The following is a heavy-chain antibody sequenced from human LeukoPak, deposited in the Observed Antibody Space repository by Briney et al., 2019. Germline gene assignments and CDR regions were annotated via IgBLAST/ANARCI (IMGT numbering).Heavy chain of an antibody. V-gene: IGHV1-2*02. D-gene: IGHD3-3*01. CDR2: INLNSGVT. Sequence: GASVKVSCKASGYTFTDYYMHWVRQAPGQGLEWMGWINLNSGVTNYPQKFQGRVTMTRDTSISTAYLELSRLRSDDTAVYYCARVGGMDVWGQGTTVTVSS. J-gene: IGHJ6*02. CDR1: GYTFTDYY. CDR3: ARVGGMDV.